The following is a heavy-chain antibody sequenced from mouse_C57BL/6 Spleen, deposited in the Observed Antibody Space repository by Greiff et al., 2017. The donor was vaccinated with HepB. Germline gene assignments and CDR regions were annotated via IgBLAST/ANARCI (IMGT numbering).Heavy chain of an antibody. J-gene: IGHJ4*01. D-gene: IGHD4-1*01. CDR2: IYPGDGDT. CDR1: GYAFSSYW. Sequence: QVQLQQSGAELVKPGASVKISCKASGYAFSSYWMNWVKQRPGKGLEWIGQIYPGDGDTNYNGKFKGKATLTADKSSSTAYMQLSSLPSEDSAVYFCARWTGTGAMDYWGQGTSVTVSS. CDR3: ARWTGTGAMDY. V-gene: IGHV1-80*01.